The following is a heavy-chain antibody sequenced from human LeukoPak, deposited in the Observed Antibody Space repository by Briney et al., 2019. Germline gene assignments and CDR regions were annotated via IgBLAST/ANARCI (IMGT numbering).Heavy chain of an antibody. D-gene: IGHD3-22*01. J-gene: IGHJ3*02. CDR2: INSDGSST. Sequence: GGSLRLSCAASGFTFSSYWMHWVRQAPGKGLVWVSRINSDGSSTSYADSVKGRFTISRDNAKNTLYLQMNSLRAEDTAVYYCARDHYDSSGSNAFDIWGQGTMVTVSS. V-gene: IGHV3-74*01. CDR3: ARDHYDSSGSNAFDI. CDR1: GFTFSSYW.